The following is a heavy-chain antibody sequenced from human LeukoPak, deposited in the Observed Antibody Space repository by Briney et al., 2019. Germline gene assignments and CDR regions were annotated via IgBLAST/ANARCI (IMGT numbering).Heavy chain of an antibody. D-gene: IGHD3-22*01. CDR3: ARVAHYEGSGTFDF. V-gene: IGHV7-4-1*02. Sequence: ASVKVSCKASGYNLISYAMIWVRQAPGQGLEWMGWINTKTGNPTYAQGFTGRFVFYSDTSVNTAYLQISSLKAEDSAVYYRARVAHYEGSGTFDFWGQGTLVTVSS. CDR1: GYNLISYA. CDR2: INTKTGNP. J-gene: IGHJ4*02.